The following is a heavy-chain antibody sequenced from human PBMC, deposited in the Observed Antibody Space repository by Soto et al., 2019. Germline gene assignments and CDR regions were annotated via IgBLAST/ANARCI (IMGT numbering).Heavy chain of an antibody. CDR1: GGSISSSSYY. D-gene: IGHD3-10*01. J-gene: IGHJ4*02. CDR3: ATLFYYGSGSYYEPPAY. Sequence: SETLSLTCTVSGGSISSSSYYWGWIRQPPGKGLEWIGSIYYSGSTYYNPSLKSRVTISVDTSKNQFSLKLSSVTAADTAVYYCATLFYYGSGSYYEPPAYWGQGTLVTVSS. CDR2: IYYSGST. V-gene: IGHV4-39*01.